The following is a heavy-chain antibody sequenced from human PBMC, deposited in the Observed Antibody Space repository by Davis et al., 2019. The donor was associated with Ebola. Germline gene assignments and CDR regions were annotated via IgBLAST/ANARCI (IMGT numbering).Heavy chain of an antibody. CDR3: AALDSSSWYGRLWDY. CDR2: MNPNSGNT. CDR1: GGTFSSYA. J-gene: IGHJ4*02. D-gene: IGHD6-13*01. V-gene: IGHV1-8*02. Sequence: VKVSCKASGGTFSSYAISWVRQATGQGLEWMGWMNPNSGNTGYAQKFQGRVTMTRNTSISTAYMELSSLRSEDTAVYYCAALDSSSWYGRLWDYWGQGTLVTVSS.